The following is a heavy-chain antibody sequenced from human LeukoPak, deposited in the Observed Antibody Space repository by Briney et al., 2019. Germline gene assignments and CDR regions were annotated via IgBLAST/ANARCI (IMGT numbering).Heavy chain of an antibody. Sequence: GVSLRLSYEASGFTFSNYWIHWVRQAPGKGLEWVSRISQDGSDTIYADSVKGRLTVSRDNAKNTVFLQLSSPKAEDTAVYYCARYHTGGFWGQGRLVTVSS. V-gene: IGHV3-74*01. J-gene: IGHJ4*02. CDR2: ISQDGSDT. CDR1: GFTFSNYW. CDR3: ARYHTGGF. D-gene: IGHD1-14*01.